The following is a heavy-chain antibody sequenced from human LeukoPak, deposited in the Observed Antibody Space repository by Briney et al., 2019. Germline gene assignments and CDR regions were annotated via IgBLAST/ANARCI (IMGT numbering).Heavy chain of an antibody. V-gene: IGHV1-46*01. CDR2: INPSGGST. D-gene: IGHD3-22*01. CDR3: ARVDDSSGYSYYFDY. CDR1: GYTFTSYY. Sequence: ASVKVSCKASGYTFTSYYMHWVRQAPGQGLEWMGIINPSGGSTSYAQKFQGRVTMTRDTSTSTVYMGLSSLRSEDTAVYYCARVDDSSGYSYYFDYWGQGTLVIVSS. J-gene: IGHJ4*02.